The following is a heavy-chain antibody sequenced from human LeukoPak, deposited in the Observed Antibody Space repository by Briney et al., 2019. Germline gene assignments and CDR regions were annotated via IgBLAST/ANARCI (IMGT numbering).Heavy chain of an antibody. CDR3: AREGGFNYYYGMDV. J-gene: IGHJ6*02. V-gene: IGHV3-53*01. Sequence: PGGSLRLSCAASGFTVSSNYMSWVRQAPGRGLEWVSVIYSGGSTYYADSVKGRFTISGDNSKNTLYLQMNSLRAEDTAVYYCAREGGFNYYYGMDVWGRGTTVTVSS. CDR2: IYSGGST. D-gene: IGHD3-16*01. CDR1: GFTVSSNY.